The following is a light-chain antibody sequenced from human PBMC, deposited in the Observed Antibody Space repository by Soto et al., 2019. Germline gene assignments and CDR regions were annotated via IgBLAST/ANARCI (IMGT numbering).Light chain of an antibody. CDR1: QSVSSN. CDR2: GAS. J-gene: IGKJ3*01. V-gene: IGKV3-15*01. CDR3: QQYTNWPGT. Sequence: EIVMTQSPATLSVSPRERATLSCRASQSVSSNLAWYQQKPGQAPRLLIYGASTRATGIPARFSGSGSGTEFTLTISSLQSEDFAVYYCQQYTNWPGTFGPGTKVDIK.